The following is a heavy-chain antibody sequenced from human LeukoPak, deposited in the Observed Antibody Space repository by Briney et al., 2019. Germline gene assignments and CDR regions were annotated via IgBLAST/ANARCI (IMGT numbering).Heavy chain of an antibody. Sequence: PGGSLRLSCAASGFTFSSFSFNWVRQGPGKGLEWVSSINTVASYIYYADSVKGRFTISRDNAKNSLYLQMNSLRAEDTGVYYCARLRRNSDKSGFYYYYDYWGQGTLVTVSS. CDR2: INTVASYI. V-gene: IGHV3-21*06. CDR1: GFTFSSFS. D-gene: IGHD3-22*01. J-gene: IGHJ4*02. CDR3: ARLRRNSDKSGFYYYYDY.